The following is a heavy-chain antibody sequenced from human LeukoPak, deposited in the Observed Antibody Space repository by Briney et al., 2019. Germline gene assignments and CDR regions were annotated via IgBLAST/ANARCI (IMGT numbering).Heavy chain of an antibody. Sequence: SETLSLTCAVYGGSFSGYYWSWIRQPPGKGLEWIGEINHSGSTNYNPSLKSRATISVDTSNNQFSLKLSSVTSADTAVYYCARGRRPTVTHGGWFDPWGQGTLVTVSS. V-gene: IGHV4-34*01. J-gene: IGHJ5*02. D-gene: IGHD4-17*01. CDR1: GGSFSGYY. CDR2: INHSGST. CDR3: ARGRRPTVTHGGWFDP.